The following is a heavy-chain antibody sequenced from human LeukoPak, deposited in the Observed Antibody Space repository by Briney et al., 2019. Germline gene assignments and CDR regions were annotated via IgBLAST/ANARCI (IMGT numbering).Heavy chain of an antibody. CDR1: GFTFSSYG. V-gene: IGHV3-53*01. CDR3: ARGNYYGSGSYSVDWFDP. D-gene: IGHD3-10*01. J-gene: IGHJ5*02. CDR2: IYSGGST. Sequence: GGSLRLSCAASGFTFSSYGMSWVRQAPGKGLEWVSVIYSGGSTYYADSVKGRFTISRDNSKNTLYLQMNSLRAEDTAVYYCARGNYYGSGSYSVDWFDPWGQGTLVTVSS.